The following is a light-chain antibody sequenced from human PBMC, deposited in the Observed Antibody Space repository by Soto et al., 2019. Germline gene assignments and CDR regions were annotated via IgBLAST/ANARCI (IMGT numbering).Light chain of an antibody. Sequence: EIVMTQSPGTLSVSPGETATLSCRASQNVNINLAWYQQKPGQAPRLLIYDVSTTATGFPARFSGSGSGTEFTLTISSLQSEDFAVYYCQQYFNWPPLTFGGGTRVDIK. CDR2: DVS. J-gene: IGKJ4*01. CDR3: QQYFNWPPLT. CDR1: QNVNIN. V-gene: IGKV3-15*01.